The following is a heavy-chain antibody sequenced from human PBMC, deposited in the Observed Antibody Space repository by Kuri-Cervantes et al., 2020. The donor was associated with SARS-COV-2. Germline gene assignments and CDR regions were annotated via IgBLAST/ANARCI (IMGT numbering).Heavy chain of an antibody. CDR3: AKPTVRGELTFDY. CDR2: ISGSGGST. J-gene: IGHJ4*02. Sequence: GGSLRLSCSASGFTFSSYDMSGVRQAPGKGLEWVSDISGSGGSTYYADSVKGRFTISRDNSKNTLYLQMNSLRAEDTAVYYCAKPTVRGELTFDYWGQGTLVTVSS. D-gene: IGHD3-10*01. CDR1: GFTFSSYD. V-gene: IGHV3-23*01.